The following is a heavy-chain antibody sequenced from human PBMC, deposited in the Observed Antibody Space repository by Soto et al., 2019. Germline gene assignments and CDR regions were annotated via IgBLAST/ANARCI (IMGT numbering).Heavy chain of an antibody. D-gene: IGHD3-10*01. Sequence: GESLKISCKGSGYSFISYWIGWVRQMPGKGLEWMGIIYPGDSDTRYSPSFQGQVTISADKSISTAYLQWSSLKASDTAMYYCARHVTMVRGDTYFDYWGQGTLVTVSS. CDR2: IYPGDSDT. V-gene: IGHV5-51*01. CDR3: ARHVTMVRGDTYFDY. CDR1: GYSFISYW. J-gene: IGHJ4*02.